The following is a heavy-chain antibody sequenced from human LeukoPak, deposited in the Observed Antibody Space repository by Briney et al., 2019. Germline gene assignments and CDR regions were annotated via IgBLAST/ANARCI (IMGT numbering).Heavy chain of an antibody. V-gene: IGHV3-48*02. CDR2: IGTSSSII. CDR3: ARHDYAGNSGDY. Sequence: GGSLRLSCAASGFTFSSYSMSWVRQTPGKGLEWVSYIGTSSSIIYYADSVKGRFNISRDNAKNSLYLQMNSLRDEDTAVYYCARHDYAGNSGDYWGQGTLVNVSS. CDR1: GFTFSSYS. J-gene: IGHJ4*02. D-gene: IGHD4-23*01.